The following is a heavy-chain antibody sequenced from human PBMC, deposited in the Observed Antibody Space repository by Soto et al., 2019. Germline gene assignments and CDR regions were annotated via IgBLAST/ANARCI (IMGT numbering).Heavy chain of an antibody. CDR2: IIPIFGTA. V-gene: IGHV1-69*13. CDR1: GGTFSSYA. CDR3: ASQYCSGGSYNHYYYYGMDV. D-gene: IGHD2-15*01. Sequence: SVKVSCKASGGTFSSYAISWVRQAPGQGLEWMGGIIPIFGTANYAQKFQGRVTITADESTSTAYMELSSLRSEDTAVYYCASQYCSGGSYNHYYYYGMDVWGQGTTVTVSS. J-gene: IGHJ6*02.